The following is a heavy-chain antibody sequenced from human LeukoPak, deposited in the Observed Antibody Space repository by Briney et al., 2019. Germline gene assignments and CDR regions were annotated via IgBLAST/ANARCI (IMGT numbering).Heavy chain of an antibody. Sequence: SETLSLTCTVSGGTISRYYWSWIRQPPGKGLEWIAYIDYSGSTNYNPSLKSRLTISLDASKNQFSLKLSSVTAVDTAVYYCARDRRRDRLHAFDIWGQGTMVTVSS. V-gene: IGHV4-59*01. CDR2: IDYSGST. CDR3: ARDRRRDRLHAFDI. J-gene: IGHJ3*02. D-gene: IGHD1-26*01. CDR1: GGTISRYY.